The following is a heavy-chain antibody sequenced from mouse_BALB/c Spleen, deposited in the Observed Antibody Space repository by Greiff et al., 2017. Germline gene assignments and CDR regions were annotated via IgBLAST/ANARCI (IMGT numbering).Heavy chain of an antibody. CDR1: GFTFSSYA. J-gene: IGHJ3*01. CDR2: ISSGGST. CDR3: ARELGRGDWVAY. V-gene: IGHV5-6-5*01. D-gene: IGHD4-1*01. Sequence: EVLLVESGGGLVKPGGSLKLSCAASGFTFSSYAMSWVRQTPEKRLEWVASISSGGSTYYPDSVKGRFTISRDNARNILYLQMSSLRSEDTAMYYCARELGRGDWVAYWGQGTLVTVSA.